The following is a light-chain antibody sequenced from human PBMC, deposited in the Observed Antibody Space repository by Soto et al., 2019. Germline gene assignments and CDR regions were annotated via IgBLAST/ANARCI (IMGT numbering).Light chain of an antibody. CDR1: QSVSPF. Sequence: EVVLTQSPATLSMSPGESVTLSCRASQSVSPFVAWYQHKPGQAPRPVIYDTFKRAPGVPDRFSGGGSGTDFSLTISSLEPEDFAVYYCQQRARWPMPFGQVTRLEL. CDR2: DTF. J-gene: IGKJ5*01. CDR3: QQRARWPMP. V-gene: IGKV3-11*01.